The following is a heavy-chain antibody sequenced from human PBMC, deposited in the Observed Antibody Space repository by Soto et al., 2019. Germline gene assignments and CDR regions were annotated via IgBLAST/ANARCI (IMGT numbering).Heavy chain of an antibody. V-gene: IGHV4-59*01. J-gene: IGHJ2*01. CDR1: GGSISSYY. D-gene: IGHD6-19*01. Sequence: QVQLQESGPGLVKPSETLSLTCTVSGGSISSYYWSWIRQPPGKGLEWIGYIYYSGSTNYNPSLKSRVTISVDTSKNQFSLKLSSVTAADTAVYYCARDERRSGWTRWYFDLWGRGTLVTVSS. CDR2: IYYSGST. CDR3: ARDERRSGWTRWYFDL.